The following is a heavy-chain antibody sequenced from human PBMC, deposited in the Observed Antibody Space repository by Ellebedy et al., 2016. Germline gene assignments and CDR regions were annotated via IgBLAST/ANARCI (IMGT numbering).Heavy chain of an antibody. CDR2: ISYDGSNE. V-gene: IGHV3-30*18. D-gene: IGHD1-26*01. J-gene: IGHJ4*02. CDR1: GFTFSNSD. Sequence: GGSLRLXCAASGFTFSNSDMHWVRQAPGKGLEWVTSISYDGSNEYYADAVKGRFTVSRDNSKNTLYLQMNSLSTEDTAVYYCAKDSTVGGGSPNADRYFEYWGQGTLVTVSS. CDR3: AKDSTVGGGSPNADRYFEY.